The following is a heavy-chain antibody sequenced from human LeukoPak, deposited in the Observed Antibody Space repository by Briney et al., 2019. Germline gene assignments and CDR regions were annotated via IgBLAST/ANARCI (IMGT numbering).Heavy chain of an antibody. CDR2: IYTSGST. V-gene: IGHV4-61*02. J-gene: IGHJ4*02. D-gene: IGHD2-2*01. CDR3: ARDRPSWGGYCSSTSCQDY. Sequence: PSETLSLTCTVSGGSISSGSYYWSWIRQPAGKGLEWIGRIYTSGSTNYTPSLKRRVTISVDTSKNKCSLKLSSVTAADTAVYYCARDRPSWGGYCSSTSCQDYWGQGTLVTVSS. CDR1: GGSISSGSYY.